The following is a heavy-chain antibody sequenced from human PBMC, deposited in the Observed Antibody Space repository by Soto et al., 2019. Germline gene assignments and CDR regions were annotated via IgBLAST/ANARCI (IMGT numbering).Heavy chain of an antibody. CDR2: ISGSGNAA. V-gene: IGHV3-23*01. J-gene: IGHJ4*02. Sequence: QAGWSLRLACASSVFPFIHYAMSWVRQAPGKGLEWVSAISGSGNAASYADSVRCRFTISRDNSRDTLYLQMKSLRADDTAVYYCGKERRGSGWFVCDYWGQGELVTVSS. CDR1: VFPFIHYA. CDR3: GKERRGSGWFVCDY. D-gene: IGHD6-19*01.